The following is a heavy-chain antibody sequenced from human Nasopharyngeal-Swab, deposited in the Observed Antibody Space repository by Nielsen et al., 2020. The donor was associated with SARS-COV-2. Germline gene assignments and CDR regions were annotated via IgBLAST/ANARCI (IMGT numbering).Heavy chain of an antibody. CDR3: TTGRGYSYGYYYYYMDV. CDR1: GFTFSNAW. D-gene: IGHD5-18*01. Sequence: GESLKISCAASGFTFSNAWMSWVRQAPGKGLEWVGRIKSKTDGGTTDYAAPVKGRFTISRDDSKNTLYLQMSSLKTEDTAVYYCTTGRGYSYGYYYYYMDVWGKGTTVTVSS. CDR2: IKSKTDGGTT. V-gene: IGHV3-15*01. J-gene: IGHJ6*03.